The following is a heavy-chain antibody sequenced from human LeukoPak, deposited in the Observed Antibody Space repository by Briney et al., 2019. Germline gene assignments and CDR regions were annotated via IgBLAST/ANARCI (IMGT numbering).Heavy chain of an antibody. CDR3: TRLVPYLDY. CDR2: IRGKVYGETT. J-gene: IGHJ4*02. Sequence: GGSLRLSCTASGFTFGDYAMSWARQAPGQGPEWLGFIRGKVYGETTEYAASVKGRFTVSRDDSNSLAYLQMNSLQTEDTAVYYCTRLVPYLDYWGQGTLVTVSS. CDR1: GFTFGDYA. D-gene: IGHD2-2*01. V-gene: IGHV3-49*04.